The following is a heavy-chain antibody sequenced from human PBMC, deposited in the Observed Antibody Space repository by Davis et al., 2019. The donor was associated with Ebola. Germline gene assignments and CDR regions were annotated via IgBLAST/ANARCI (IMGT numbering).Heavy chain of an antibody. CDR1: GGSFSGYY. V-gene: IGHV4-34*01. CDR3: ARGLGGGNSGP. D-gene: IGHD4-23*01. CDR2: INHSGST. J-gene: IGHJ5*02. Sequence: PSETLSLTCAVYGGSFSGYYWSWIRQPPGKGLEWIGEINHSGSTNYNPSLKSRVTISVDTSKNQFSLKLSSVTAADTAVYYCARGLGGGNSGPWGQGTLVTVSS.